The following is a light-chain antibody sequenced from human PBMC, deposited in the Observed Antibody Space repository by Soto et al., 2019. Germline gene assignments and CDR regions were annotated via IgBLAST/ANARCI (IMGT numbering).Light chain of an antibody. CDR1: QSVRSS. V-gene: IGKV1-5*01. CDR3: QQYFSYPCT. CDR2: GAS. J-gene: IGKJ3*01. Sequence: DIQMTQSPSTLSASVGDRVTITCRASQSVRSSLAWYHQKPGKAPKLLINGASSLESGVPSRFSSSGSGTDFTLTISSLQPDDFATYYCQQYFSYPCTFGHGTKVDI.